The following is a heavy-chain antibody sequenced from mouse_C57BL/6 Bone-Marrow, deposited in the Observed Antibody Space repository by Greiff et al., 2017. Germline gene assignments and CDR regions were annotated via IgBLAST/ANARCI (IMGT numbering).Heavy chain of an antibody. CDR3: ARDSSGYRPYYAMDY. V-gene: IGHV1-50*01. Sequence: HVQLQQPVAELVKPGASVKLSCKASGYTFTSSWMQWVKQRPGQGLEWIGEIDPSDSYTNYNQKFKGKATLTADQSSSTAYMQLSSLTSEDSAVYYCARDSSGYRPYYAMDYWGQGTAVTVSS. D-gene: IGHD3-2*02. CDR2: IDPSDSYT. CDR1: GYTFTSSW. J-gene: IGHJ4*01.